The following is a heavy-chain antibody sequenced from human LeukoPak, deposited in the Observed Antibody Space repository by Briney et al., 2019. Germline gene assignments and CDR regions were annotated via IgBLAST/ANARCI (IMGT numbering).Heavy chain of an antibody. CDR1: GFTFDDYA. CDR3: AKPSGSYYYYYGMDV. Sequence: GGSLRLSCAASGFTFDDYAMHWVRQAPGKGLEWVSLISGDGGSTYYADSVEGRFTISRDNSKNSLYLQMNSLRTEDTALYYCAKPSGSYYYYYGMDVWGQGTTVTVSS. J-gene: IGHJ6*02. V-gene: IGHV3-43*02. CDR2: ISGDGGST. D-gene: IGHD1-26*01.